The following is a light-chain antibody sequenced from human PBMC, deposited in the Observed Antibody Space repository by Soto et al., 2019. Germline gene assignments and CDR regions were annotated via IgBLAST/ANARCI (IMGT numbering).Light chain of an antibody. Sequence: QSVLTQPASVSGSPGQSITISCTGTSSHVGDYKYGSWYQQHPGKAPKLVISEVSNRPSGISNRFSGSKSGNTASLTISGLQAEDEADYYCSSYTTIFTSVFGTGTKVTVL. V-gene: IGLV2-14*01. J-gene: IGLJ1*01. CDR2: EVS. CDR3: SSYTTIFTSV. CDR1: SSHVGDYKY.